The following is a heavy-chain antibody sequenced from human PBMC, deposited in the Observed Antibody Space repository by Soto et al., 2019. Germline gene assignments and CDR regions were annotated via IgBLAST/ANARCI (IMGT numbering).Heavy chain of an antibody. V-gene: IGHV3-33*01. CDR1: GFTFNTFG. D-gene: IGHD6-19*01. CDR2: LWYDGSNK. J-gene: IGHJ4*02. Sequence: PGGSLRLSCAASGFTFNTFGMHWVRQAPGKGPEWVALLWYDGSNKYYADSVKGRFTISRDNPRNTLYLEMNNLRVEDTAVYYCARERAVTGGTYYFDRWRQGTLVTVSS. CDR3: ARERAVTGGTYYFDR.